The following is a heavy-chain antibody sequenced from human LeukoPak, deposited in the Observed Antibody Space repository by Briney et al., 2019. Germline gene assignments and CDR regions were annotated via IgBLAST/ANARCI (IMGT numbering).Heavy chain of an antibody. J-gene: IGHJ4*02. V-gene: IGHV1-69*05. CDR2: IIPIFGTA. CDR1: GGTFSSYD. CDR3: ARDQEGFDY. Sequence: SVKVSCKATGGTFSSYDISWVRQAPGQGLEWMGGIIPIFGTANYAQKFQGRVTVTRDTSTSTVHMELSGLRSEDTAVYYCARDQEGFDYWGQGTLVTVSS.